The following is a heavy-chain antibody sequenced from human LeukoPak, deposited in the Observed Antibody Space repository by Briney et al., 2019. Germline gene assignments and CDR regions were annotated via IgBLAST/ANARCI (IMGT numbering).Heavy chain of an antibody. D-gene: IGHD3-3*01. V-gene: IGHV3-15*01. J-gene: IGHJ4*02. CDR1: GFSFSNAW. CDR2: IKSKTHGGTT. Sequence: TGGSLRLSCAASGFSFSNAWMSWVRQAPGKGLGWVGRIKSKTHGGTTDYAAPVKGRFTISRDDSKDTLYLQMNALKTEDTAVYYCSTDEWSWGQGTLVTVSS. CDR3: STDEWS.